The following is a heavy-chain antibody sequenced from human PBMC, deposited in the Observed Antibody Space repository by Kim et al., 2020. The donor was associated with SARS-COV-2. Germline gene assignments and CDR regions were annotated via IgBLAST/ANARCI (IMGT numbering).Heavy chain of an antibody. CDR3: AREGTSGYDLGGGGGNWFDP. D-gene: IGHD5-12*01. J-gene: IGHJ5*02. Sequence: RVTISVDTSKNQFSLKLSSVTAADTAVYYCAREGTSGYDLGGGGGNWFDPWGQGTLVTVSS. V-gene: IGHV4-59*01.